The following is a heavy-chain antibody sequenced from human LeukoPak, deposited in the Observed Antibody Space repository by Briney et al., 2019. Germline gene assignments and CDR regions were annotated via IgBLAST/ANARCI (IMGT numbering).Heavy chain of an antibody. CDR1: GYTFTGYY. Sequence: ASVKVSCKASGYTFTGYYMHWVRQAPGQGLEWMRWINPNSGGTNYAQKFQGRVTMTRDTSISTAYMELRRLRSDDTAVYYCARAFGYGAAAGTFGHWGQGTLSPSPQ. CDR2: INPNSGGT. J-gene: IGHJ4*02. V-gene: IGHV1-2*02. D-gene: IGHD6-13*01. CDR3: ARAFGYGAAAGTFGH.